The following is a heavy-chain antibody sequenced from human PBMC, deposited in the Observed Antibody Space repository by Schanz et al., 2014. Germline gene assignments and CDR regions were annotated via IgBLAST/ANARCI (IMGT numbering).Heavy chain of an antibody. CDR3: TRDGYSRNCPDY. V-gene: IGHV4-4*02. D-gene: IGHD1-26*01. CDR1: GASIESPNW. CDR2: IYHTGST. J-gene: IGHJ4*02. Sequence: QVQLQESGPGLVKPSGTLSLTCAVSGASIESPNWWSWVRQPPGKGLEWIGQIYHTGSTDFNPSLKRRVTISVDKSKNQFSLRLSSVTAADTAVYYCTRDGYSRNCPDYWGQGTLVTVSS.